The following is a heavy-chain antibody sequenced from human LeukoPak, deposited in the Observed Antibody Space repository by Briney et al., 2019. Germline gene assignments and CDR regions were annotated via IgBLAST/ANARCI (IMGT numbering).Heavy chain of an antibody. Sequence: GGSLRLSCQVSGYIFVNYWIGWVRQMPGKGLEWMGIIYPGDSDTRYSPSFQGQVTISADKSISTAYLQWSSLKASDTAMYYCARHEEGGYGDDGEYFQHWGQGTLVTVSS. V-gene: IGHV5-51*01. D-gene: IGHD4-17*01. CDR3: ARHEEGGYGDDGEYFQH. CDR1: GYIFVNYW. J-gene: IGHJ1*01. CDR2: IYPGDSDT.